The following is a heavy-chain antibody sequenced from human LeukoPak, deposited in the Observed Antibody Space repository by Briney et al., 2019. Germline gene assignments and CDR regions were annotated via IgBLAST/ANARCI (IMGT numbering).Heavy chain of an antibody. J-gene: IGHJ4*02. D-gene: IGHD3-3*01. CDR2: ISYDGSTK. CDR1: GFTFSSYA. CDR3: AGHFGAWHYFDY. V-gene: IGHV3-30*04. Sequence: GGSLRLSCAASGFTFSSYAIHWVRQAPGKGLEWVALISYDGSTKYSTDSAKGRFTISRDNSKNTLYLQMNSLRPEDTAVYYCAGHFGAWHYFDYWGQGTLVTVSS.